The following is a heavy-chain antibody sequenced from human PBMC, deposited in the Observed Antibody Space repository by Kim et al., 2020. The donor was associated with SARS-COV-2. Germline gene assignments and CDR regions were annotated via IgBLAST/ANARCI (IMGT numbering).Heavy chain of an antibody. CDR3: ARGNTHASLSLSDFYSGMDV. CDR2: ISYDGRNK. J-gene: IGHJ6*04. Sequence: GGSLRLSCAASGLSFDDSAMNWVRQAPGKGLEWLAVISYDGRNKDYADSAKGRFTISRDNPKRKLFLQMHSVRVEDAGVYYCARGNTHASLSLSDFYSGMDVGGGGTTVTVST. V-gene: IGHV3-30-3*01. D-gene: IGHD2-21*02. CDR1: GLSFDDSA.